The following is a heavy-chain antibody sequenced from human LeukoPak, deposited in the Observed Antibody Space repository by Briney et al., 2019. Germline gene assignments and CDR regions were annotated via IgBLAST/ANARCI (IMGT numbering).Heavy chain of an antibody. CDR2: INPSSGGT. CDR3: ARDYGSTERAFDI. D-gene: IGHD3-10*01. CDR1: GYTFTGYY. Sequence: ASVKVSCKASGYTFTGYYMHWVRQAPGQGLEWMGWINPSSGGTNYAQKFQGRVTMTRDTSISTAYMELSRLRSDDTAVYYCARDYGSTERAFDIWGQGTMVTVSS. J-gene: IGHJ3*02. V-gene: IGHV1-2*02.